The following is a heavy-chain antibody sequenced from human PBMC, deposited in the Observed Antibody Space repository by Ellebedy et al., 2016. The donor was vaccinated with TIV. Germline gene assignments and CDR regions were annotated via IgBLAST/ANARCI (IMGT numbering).Heavy chain of an antibody. D-gene: IGHD3-22*01. V-gene: IGHV1-46*01. Sequence: AASVKVSCKASGYTFTSYYMHWVRQAPGQGLAWMGIINPSGGSTSYAQKFQGRVTMTRDTSTSTVYMELSSLRSEDTAVYYCARDLNYYDSSGSPTYGMDVWGQGTTVTVSS. CDR3: ARDLNYYDSSGSPTYGMDV. CDR2: INPSGGST. CDR1: GYTFTSYY. J-gene: IGHJ6*02.